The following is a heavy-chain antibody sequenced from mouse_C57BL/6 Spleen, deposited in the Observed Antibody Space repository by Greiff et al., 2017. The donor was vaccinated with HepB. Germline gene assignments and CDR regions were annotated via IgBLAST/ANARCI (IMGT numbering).Heavy chain of an antibody. CDR3: AREGAYSNYGTFDY. Sequence: VQLQQPGAELVKPGASVKLSCKASGYTFTSYWMHWVKQRPGQGLEWIGMIHPNSGSTNYNEKFKSKATLTVDKSSSTAYMQLSSLTSEDSAVYYCAREGAYSNYGTFDYWGQGTTLTVSS. V-gene: IGHV1-64*01. D-gene: IGHD2-5*01. CDR1: GYTFTSYW. CDR2: IHPNSGST. J-gene: IGHJ2*01.